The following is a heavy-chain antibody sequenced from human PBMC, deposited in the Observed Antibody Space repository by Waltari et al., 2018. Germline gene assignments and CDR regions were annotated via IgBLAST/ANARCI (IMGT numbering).Heavy chain of an antibody. CDR2: IKQDGSHT. V-gene: IGHV3-7*04. CDR3: ARDRGWNTLDY. J-gene: IGHJ4*02. D-gene: IGHD6-19*01. CDR1: GFTFRNYW. Sequence: EVQLVESGGGLVQPGGSLRLSCAASGFTFRNYWIAWVRQAPGRGLELVANIKQDGSHTYYVDSVKGRFTISRDNARNSLYLQMDSLRDEDTALYYCARDRGWNTLDYWGQGTLVTVSS.